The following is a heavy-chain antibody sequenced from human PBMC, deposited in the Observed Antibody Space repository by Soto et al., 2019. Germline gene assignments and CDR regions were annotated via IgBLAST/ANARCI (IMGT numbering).Heavy chain of an antibody. CDR2: ISYDGRNK. CDR1: GFTFSSYG. J-gene: IGHJ4*02. CDR3: AKAQNYYGSGSYFDY. V-gene: IGHV3-30*18. D-gene: IGHD3-10*01. Sequence: QVQLVESGGGVVQPGRSLRLSCAASGFTFSSYGMHWVRQAPGKGLEWVAVISYDGRNKYSADSVKGRFTISRDNSKNTLYLQMNSLRAEDTAVYYCAKAQNYYGSGSYFDYWGQGTLVTVSS.